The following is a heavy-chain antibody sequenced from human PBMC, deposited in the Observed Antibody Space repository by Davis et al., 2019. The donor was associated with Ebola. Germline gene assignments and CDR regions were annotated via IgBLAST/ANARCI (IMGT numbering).Heavy chain of an antibody. V-gene: IGHV4-59*01. CDR2: IYYSGST. CDR1: GGSISSYY. CDR3: ARFYGGLFDP. J-gene: IGHJ5*02. Sequence: MPSETLSLTCTVSGGSISSYYWSWIRQPPGKGLEWIGYIYYSGSTNYNSSLKSRVTISVDTSKNQFSLKLSSVTAADTAVYYCARFYGGLFDPWGQGTLVTVSS. D-gene: IGHD4-23*01.